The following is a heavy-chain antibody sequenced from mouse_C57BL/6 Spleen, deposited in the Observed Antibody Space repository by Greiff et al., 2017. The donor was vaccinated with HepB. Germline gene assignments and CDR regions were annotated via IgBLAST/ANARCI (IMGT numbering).Heavy chain of an antibody. Sequence: VQLKESGPGLVKPSQSLSLTCSVTGYSITSGYYWNWIRQFPGNKLEWMGYISYDGSNNYNPSLKNRISITRDTSKNQFFLKLNSVTTEDTATYYCARGDGYMRGFAYWGQGTLVTVSA. V-gene: IGHV3-6*01. CDR2: ISYDGSN. J-gene: IGHJ3*01. CDR1: GYSITSGYY. D-gene: IGHD1-2*01. CDR3: ARGDGYMRGFAY.